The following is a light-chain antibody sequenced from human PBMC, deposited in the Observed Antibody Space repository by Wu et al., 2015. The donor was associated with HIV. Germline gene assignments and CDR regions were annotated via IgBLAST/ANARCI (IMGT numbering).Light chain of an antibody. J-gene: IGKJ1*01. CDR3: QQYNNWPGT. Sequence: EIVVTQSPATLSVSPGERATLSCRASQSVNGNLAWYQQKPGQAPRLLIYGASTRATGFPARFSGSGSETEFTLTIGTMQSEDFAVYYCQQYNNWPGTFGQGTKVEIK. V-gene: IGKV3-15*01. CDR2: GAS. CDR1: QSVNGN.